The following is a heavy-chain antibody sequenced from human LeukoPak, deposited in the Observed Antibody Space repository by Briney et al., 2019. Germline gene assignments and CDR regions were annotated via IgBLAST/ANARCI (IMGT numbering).Heavy chain of an antibody. J-gene: IGHJ6*02. CDR1: GLSFSTYD. V-gene: IGHV3-13*01. Sequence: GGSLRLSCVASGLSFSTYDMYWVRQAAGRGLEWVSALGTSGDSYYLGSVKGRFTISRDDGKNSLYLQMNSLGVEDTAVYYCTRELRGIASHYHGMDVWGQGTTVTVSS. CDR3: TRELRGIASHYHGMDV. D-gene: IGHD6-6*01. CDR2: LGTSGDS.